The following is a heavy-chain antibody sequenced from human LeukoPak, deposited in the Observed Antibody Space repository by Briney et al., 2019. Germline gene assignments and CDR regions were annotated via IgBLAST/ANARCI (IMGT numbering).Heavy chain of an antibody. CDR3: ARAPTVTTSY. D-gene: IGHD4-17*01. Sequence: GASVKVSCKASGYTFTGYYMHWVRQAPGQGLEWMGWINPNSGGTNYAQKFQGRVTMTRDTSISTAYMELSRLRSDDTAAYYCARAPTVTTSYWGQGTLVTVSS. CDR1: GYTFTGYY. CDR2: INPNSGGT. V-gene: IGHV1-2*02. J-gene: IGHJ4*02.